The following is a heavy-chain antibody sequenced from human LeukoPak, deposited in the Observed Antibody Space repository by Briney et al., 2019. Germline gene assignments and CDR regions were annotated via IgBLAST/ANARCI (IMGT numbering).Heavy chain of an antibody. CDR2: IYYSGST. CDR1: GGSISSYY. J-gene: IGHJ2*01. V-gene: IGHV4-59*01. CDR3: ATIRDTALRYWYFDL. Sequence: SETLSLTCTVSGGSISSYYWSWIRQPPGKGLEWIGYIYYSGSTSYNPSLKSQVSISVDTSKNQFSLKLSSVTAADTAVYYCATIRDTALRYWYFDLWGRGTLVTVSS. D-gene: IGHD5-18*01.